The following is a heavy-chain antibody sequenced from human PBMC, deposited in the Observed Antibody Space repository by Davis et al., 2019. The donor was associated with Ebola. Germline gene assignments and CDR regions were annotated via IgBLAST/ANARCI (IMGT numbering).Heavy chain of an antibody. J-gene: IGHJ4*02. V-gene: IGHV6-1*01. CDR3: ARGVGGENYFDY. CDR2: TCYRSECHV. CDR1: GHSVSSNSGA. Sequence: SQTLSLTCAISGHSVSSNSGAWNCISQSPSRGLEWLGRTCYRSECHVDYAVSVRSRIRINADTSKNQFSLYFYSVTPEDTAVYYCARGVGGENYFDYWGQGTLVTVSS. D-gene: IGHD3-16*01.